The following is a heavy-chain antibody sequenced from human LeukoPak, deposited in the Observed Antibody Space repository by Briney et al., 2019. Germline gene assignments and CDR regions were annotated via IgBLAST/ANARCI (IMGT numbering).Heavy chain of an antibody. D-gene: IGHD4-17*01. CDR3: ARNDYGDYGIDY. CDR2: ISRSASSI. CDR1: GFTFSTYS. Sequence: PGGSLRLSCASSGFTFSTYSTSWVRQAPGKGLEWVSYISRSASSIYYADSVKGRFTTSRDNAKNSLYLQMNSLRAEDTAIYFCARNDYGDYGIDYWGQGTLVTVSS. V-gene: IGHV3-21*01. J-gene: IGHJ4*02.